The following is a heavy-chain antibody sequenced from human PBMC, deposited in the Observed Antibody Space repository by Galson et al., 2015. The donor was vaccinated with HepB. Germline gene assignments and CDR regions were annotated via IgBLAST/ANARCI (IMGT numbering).Heavy chain of an antibody. CDR1: GFTVSSNY. D-gene: IGHD3-22*01. CDR2: IYSGGST. CDR3: AREFHYYDSSGFDY. V-gene: IGHV3-53*01. J-gene: IGHJ4*02. Sequence: LSCAASGFTVSSNYMSWVRQAPGKGLEWVSVIYSGGSTYYADSVKGRFTISRDNSKNTLYLQMNSLRAEDTAVYYCAREFHYYDSSGFDYWGQGTLVTVSS.